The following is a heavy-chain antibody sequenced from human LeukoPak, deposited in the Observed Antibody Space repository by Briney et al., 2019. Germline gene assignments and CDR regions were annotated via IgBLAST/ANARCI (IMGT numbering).Heavy chain of an antibody. CDR3: ARGRYHDRSGYSPCDY. CDR2: IHSGGST. CDR1: GFTVGSNN. J-gene: IGHJ4*02. V-gene: IGHV3-66*01. Sequence: PGGSLRLSCADSGFTVGSNNMSWVRQAPGKGLEWVSVIHSGGSTYYADSVRGRFTISRDNSKNTLYLQMNSLRAEDTAVYYCARGRYHDRSGYSPCDYWGQGALVTVSS. D-gene: IGHD3-22*01.